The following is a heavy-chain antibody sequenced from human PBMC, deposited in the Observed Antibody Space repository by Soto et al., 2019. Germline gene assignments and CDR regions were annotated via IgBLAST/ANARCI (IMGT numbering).Heavy chain of an antibody. Sequence: QVQLVQSGAEVKKPGSSVKVSCKASGGTFSTYAIDWVRQAPGQGLEWMGGIIPLFGTAKYAQKFQGRVTITADESTSTAYMELSSLRSEDTAVYYCAREGGSVVVPAATRRDYYYYYGMDVWGQGTTVTVSS. CDR3: AREGGSVVVPAATRRDYYYYYGMDV. CDR1: GGTFSTYA. V-gene: IGHV1-69*01. D-gene: IGHD2-2*01. CDR2: IIPLFGTA. J-gene: IGHJ6*02.